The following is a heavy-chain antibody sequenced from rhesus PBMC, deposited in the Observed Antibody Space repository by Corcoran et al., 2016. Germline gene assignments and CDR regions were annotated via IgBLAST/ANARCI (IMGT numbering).Heavy chain of an antibody. V-gene: IGHV4S14*01. D-gene: IGHD5-42*01. CDR2: RYGSGGGN. J-gene: IGHJ2*01. CDR1: GYSISSGYY. Sequence: QVQLQESGPGLVKPSETLSLTCAVSGYSISSGYYWGWIRQPPGKGLEWIGRRYGSGGGNYLNPSLKGRVALSVDTSKNQFSLKRSSVTAADTAEDYCARVGSSWSEWDTVGTEWYFDLWGPGTPITISS. CDR3: ARVGSSWSEWDTVGTEWYFDL.